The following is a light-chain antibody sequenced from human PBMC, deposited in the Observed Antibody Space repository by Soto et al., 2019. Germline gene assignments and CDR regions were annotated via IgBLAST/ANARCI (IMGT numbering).Light chain of an antibody. V-gene: IGLV2-14*01. J-gene: IGLJ1*01. Sequence: QSALTQPASVSAAPGQSITISCTGTSSDVGAYDYVSWHQHQPGKAPKFMIYEVTSRPSGVSLRFSGSKSGTTASLTISGLRAEDAADYYCSSYTSTSTYVFGTGTKVTVL. CDR1: SSDVGAYDY. CDR3: SSYTSTSTYV. CDR2: EVT.